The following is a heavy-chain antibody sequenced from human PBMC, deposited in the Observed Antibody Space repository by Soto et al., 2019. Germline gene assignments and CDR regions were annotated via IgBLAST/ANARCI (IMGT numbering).Heavy chain of an antibody. CDR3: ARVRGDYSPFDY. V-gene: IGHV4-30-2*01. CDR1: GGSISSGGYS. J-gene: IGHJ4*02. CDR2: IYHSGST. D-gene: IGHD4-17*01. Sequence: SETLSLTCAVSGGSISSGGYSWSWIRQPPGKGLEWIGYIYHSGSTYYNPSLKSRVTISVDRSKNQFSLKLSSVTAADTAVYYCARVRGDYSPFDYWGQGTLVTVSS.